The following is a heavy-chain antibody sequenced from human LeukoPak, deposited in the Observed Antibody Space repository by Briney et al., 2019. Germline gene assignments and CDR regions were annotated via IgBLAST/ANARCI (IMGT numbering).Heavy chain of an antibody. CDR3: AREAPYSYGSYYYYYYGMDV. CDR1: GGTFSSYA. J-gene: IGHJ6*02. CDR2: IIPIFGTA. V-gene: IGHV1-69*13. D-gene: IGHD5-18*01. Sequence: WASVSVSCKASGGTFSSYAISWVRHAPGQGLEWMGGIIPIFGTANYAQKFQGRVTITADESTSTAYMELSSLRSEDTAVYYCAREAPYSYGSYYYYYYGMDVWGQGTTVTVSS.